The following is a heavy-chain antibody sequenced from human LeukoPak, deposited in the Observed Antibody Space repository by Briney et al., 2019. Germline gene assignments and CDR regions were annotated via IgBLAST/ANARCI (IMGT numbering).Heavy chain of an antibody. D-gene: IGHD6-6*01. V-gene: IGHV3-74*01. J-gene: IGHJ4*02. CDR1: AFTFSNYC. CDR2: IITNGNTT. CDR3: VREYTNSGGRYFDN. Sequence: GSLRLSCSASAFTFSNYCMHCVRQAPAKGRVWFSRIITNGNTTNYADSVKGRFTISRDNAKNTLYLKMNSLRDEDTAVYYCVREYTNSGGRYFDNWGQGTLVTVSS.